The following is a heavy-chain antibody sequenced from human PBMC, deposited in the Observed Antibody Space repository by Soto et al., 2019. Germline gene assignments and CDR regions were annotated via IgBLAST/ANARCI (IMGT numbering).Heavy chain of an antibody. CDR2: IYPGDHET. CDR3: ARRPRSSPYFAY. V-gene: IGHV5-51*01. J-gene: IGHJ4*02. Sequence: MRICNQCAVYTISNFWVRWVRQLPGQGLEWMGIIYPGDHETRYSPSFHGKVTISAEKSINTAYLQWNSLEASDSAFYFCARRPRSSPYFAYLVKRSL. CDR1: VYTISNFW. D-gene: IGHD6-13*01.